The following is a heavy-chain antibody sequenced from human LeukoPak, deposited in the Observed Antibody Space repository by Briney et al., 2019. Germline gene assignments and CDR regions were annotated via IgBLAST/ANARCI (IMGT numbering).Heavy chain of an antibody. Sequence: GGSLRLSCAASGFTFSSYAMHWVRQAPGKGLEWVAVISYDGSNKYYADSVKGRFTISRDNSKNTLYLQMNSLRAEDTAVYYCATLSTDYYDSRERRWFDPWGQGTLVTVSS. CDR1: GFTFSSYA. V-gene: IGHV3-30-3*01. CDR3: ATLSTDYYDSRERRWFDP. J-gene: IGHJ5*02. D-gene: IGHD3-22*01. CDR2: ISYDGSNK.